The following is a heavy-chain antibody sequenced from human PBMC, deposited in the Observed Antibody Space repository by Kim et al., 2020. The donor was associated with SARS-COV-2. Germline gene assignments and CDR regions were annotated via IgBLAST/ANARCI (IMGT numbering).Heavy chain of an antibody. CDR2: INHSGST. J-gene: IGHJ4*02. D-gene: IGHD1-1*01. CDR1: GGSFSGYY. Sequence: SETLSLTCAVYGGSFSGYYWSWIRQPPGKGLEWIGEINHSGSTNYNPSLKSRVTISVDTSKNQFSLKLSSVTAADTAVYYCASGRGGTLDYWGQGTLVTV. V-gene: IGHV4-34*01. CDR3: ASGRGGTLDY.